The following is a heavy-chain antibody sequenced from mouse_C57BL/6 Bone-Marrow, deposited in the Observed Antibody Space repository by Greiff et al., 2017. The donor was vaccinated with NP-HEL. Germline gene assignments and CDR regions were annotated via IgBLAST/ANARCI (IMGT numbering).Heavy chain of an antibody. CDR3: ARSLISRYFDY. Sequence: EVQVVESGGGLVKPGGSLKLSCAASGFTFSSYAMSWVRQTPEKRLEWVATISDGGSYTYYPDNVKGRVTISRDNAKNNLYMQMSHLKSEDTAMYYCARSLISRYFDYWGQGTTLTVSS. D-gene: IGHD6-1*01. J-gene: IGHJ2*01. V-gene: IGHV5-4*01. CDR2: ISDGGSYT. CDR1: GFTFSSYA.